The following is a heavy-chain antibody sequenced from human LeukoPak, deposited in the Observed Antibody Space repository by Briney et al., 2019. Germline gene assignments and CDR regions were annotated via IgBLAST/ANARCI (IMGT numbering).Heavy chain of an antibody. CDR3: AKGNYDFWSGYPSFGPVDY. D-gene: IGHD3-3*01. CDR2: INPNSGGT. CDR1: GYTFTGYY. Sequence: ASVKVSCKASGYTFTGYYMHWVRQAPGQGLEWMGWINPNSGGTNYAQKFQGRVTMTRDTSISTAYMELSRLRSDDTAVYYCAKGNYDFWSGYPSFGPVDYWGQGTLVTVSS. V-gene: IGHV1-2*02. J-gene: IGHJ4*02.